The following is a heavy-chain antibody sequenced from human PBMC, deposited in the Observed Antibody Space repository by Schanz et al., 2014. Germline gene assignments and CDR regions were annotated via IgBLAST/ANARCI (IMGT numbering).Heavy chain of an antibody. V-gene: IGHV3-23*01. CDR2: ISIRGGNT. CDR1: GFTFSTYA. D-gene: IGHD3-22*01. Sequence: EVHLLESGGGLVQPGGSLRLSCAASGFTFSTYAMTWVRQAPGKGLEWVSSISIRGGNTYYTDSVKGRFTISRDNSKNTLYLQLNSLRVEDTAKYFCAKDPNLFRDSSGYYYSPFDYWGQGTLVAVS. CDR3: AKDPNLFRDSSGYYYSPFDY. J-gene: IGHJ4*02.